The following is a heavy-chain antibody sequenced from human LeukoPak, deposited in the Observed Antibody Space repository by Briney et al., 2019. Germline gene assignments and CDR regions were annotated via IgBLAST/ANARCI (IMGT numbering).Heavy chain of an antibody. Sequence: SETLSLTCAVYGGSFSGYYWSWIRQPPGKGLEWIGEINHSGSANYNPSLKSRVTISVDTSKNQFSLKLSSVTAADTAVYYCASRRLSAYHQPFDYWGQGTLVTVSS. V-gene: IGHV4-34*01. D-gene: IGHD2-21*01. CDR3: ASRRLSAYHQPFDY. CDR1: GGSFSGYY. J-gene: IGHJ4*02. CDR2: INHSGSA.